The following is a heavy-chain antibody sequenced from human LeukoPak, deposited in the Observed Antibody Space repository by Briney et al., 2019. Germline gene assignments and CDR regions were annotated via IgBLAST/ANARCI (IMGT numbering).Heavy chain of an antibody. CDR1: GFTFSDYY. J-gene: IGHJ4*02. Sequence: QSGGSLRRSCAAAGFTFSDYYMSWIRQAPGKGLEWVANIKQDGGEKYYVESVKGRFTISRDNVKNSLYLQMNSLRVEDTAVYYCARARGGYDLDYWGQGTLVTVSS. D-gene: IGHD5-12*01. CDR3: ARARGGYDLDY. V-gene: IGHV3-7*01. CDR2: IKQDGGEK.